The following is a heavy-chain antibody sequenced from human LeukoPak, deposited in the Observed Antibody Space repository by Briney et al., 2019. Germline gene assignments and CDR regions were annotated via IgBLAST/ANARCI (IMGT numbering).Heavy chain of an antibody. D-gene: IGHD6-13*01. V-gene: IGHV1-2*04. J-gene: IGHJ4*02. CDR3: ARETAVGTRMFDY. CDR2: INPDSGGT. CDR1: GYTFTGYF. Sequence: ASVKVSCKASGYTFTGYFMHWVRRAPGQGLEWIGWINPDSGGTNYAQKFQGWVTMTRDTSISTAYMELSRLRSDDTAVYYCARETAVGTRMFDYWGQGTLVTVSS.